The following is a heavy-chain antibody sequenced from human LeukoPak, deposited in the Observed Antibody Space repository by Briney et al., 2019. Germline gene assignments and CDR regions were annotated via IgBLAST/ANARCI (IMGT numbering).Heavy chain of an antibody. J-gene: IGHJ5*02. D-gene: IGHD6-19*01. CDR3: AKLAQWLVRGWFDP. V-gene: IGHV3-23*01. CDR2: ISGSGGST. Sequence: PGGSLRLSCAASGFTFSSYAMSWVRQAPGKGLEWVSAISGSGGSTYYADSVKGRFTISRDNSKNTLYLQMNSPRAEDTAVYYCAKLAQWLVRGWFDPWGRGTLVTVSP. CDR1: GFTFSSYA.